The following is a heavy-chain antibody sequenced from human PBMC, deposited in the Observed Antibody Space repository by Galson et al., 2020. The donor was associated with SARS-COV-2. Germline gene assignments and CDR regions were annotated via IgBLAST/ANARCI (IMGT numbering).Heavy chain of an antibody. V-gene: IGHV3-15*07. J-gene: IGHJ4*02. CDR3: TTGYGSNWNY. Sequence: GESLKISCAASGFTFSNAWMNWVRQAPGKGLEWVGHIKSKAGGGTADYATSVKGRFTISRDDSKNTVYVEMNSLKTEDTAVYYCTTGYGSNWNYWGQGTLVTVSS. D-gene: IGHD6-13*01. CDR1: GFTFSNAW. CDR2: IKSKAGGGTA.